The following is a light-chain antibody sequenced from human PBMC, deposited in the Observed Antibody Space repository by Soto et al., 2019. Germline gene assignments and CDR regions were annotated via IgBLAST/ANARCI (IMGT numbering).Light chain of an antibody. CDR3: QQYNSYPCT. CDR2: DAS. J-gene: IGKJ1*01. V-gene: IGKV1-5*01. Sequence: DIQMTQSPSTLSASVGDRVTITCRASQSISSWLAWYRQKPGKAPKLMIYDASSLQSGVPATFSGSGSGTEFTLTISSLQPDDFATYYCQQYNSYPCTFGQGTKVDIK. CDR1: QSISSW.